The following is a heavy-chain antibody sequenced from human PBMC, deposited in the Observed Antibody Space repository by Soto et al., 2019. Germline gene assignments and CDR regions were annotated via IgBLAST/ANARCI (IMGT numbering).Heavy chain of an antibody. D-gene: IGHD2-15*01. CDR2: ISSSSSTI. Sequence: GGSLRLSCAASGFTFSSYSMNWVRQAPGKALEWVSYISSSSSTIYYADSVKGRFTISRDNAKNSLYLQMNSLRAEDTAVYYCTTSRYCSGCSCRDYYYYYGMDVWGQGTTVTVSS. J-gene: IGHJ6*02. CDR1: GFTFSSYS. V-gene: IGHV3-48*01. CDR3: TTSRYCSGCSCRDYYYYYGMDV.